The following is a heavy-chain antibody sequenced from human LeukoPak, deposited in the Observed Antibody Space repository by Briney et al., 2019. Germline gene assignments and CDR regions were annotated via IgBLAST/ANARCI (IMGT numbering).Heavy chain of an antibody. D-gene: IGHD1-1*01. Sequence: ASVKVSCKASGYTFTSYYMHWVRQAPGQGLEWMGWISPISGVPKIAQNFQGRVSMTSDTSISTAYMELSSLRSDDTALYYCARSERSGAGTDAFDIWGQGTVVTVSS. CDR2: ISPISGVP. J-gene: IGHJ3*02. CDR3: ARSERSGAGTDAFDI. V-gene: IGHV1-2*02. CDR1: GYTFTSYY.